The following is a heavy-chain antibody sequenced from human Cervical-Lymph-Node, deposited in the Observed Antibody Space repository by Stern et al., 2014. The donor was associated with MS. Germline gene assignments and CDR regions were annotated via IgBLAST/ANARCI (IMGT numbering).Heavy chain of an antibody. CDR3: ARDHHGDYGYYGMDV. CDR1: GFTFSSYD. D-gene: IGHD4-17*01. CDR2: IGTAGDT. V-gene: IGHV3-13*01. J-gene: IGHJ6*02. Sequence: EVQLVESGGGLVQPGGSLRLSCAASGFTFSSYDMHWVRQATGKGLEWVSAIGTAGDTYYPGSVKGRFTISRENAKNSLYLQMNSLRAGDTAVYYCARDHHGDYGYYGMDVWGQGTTVTVSS.